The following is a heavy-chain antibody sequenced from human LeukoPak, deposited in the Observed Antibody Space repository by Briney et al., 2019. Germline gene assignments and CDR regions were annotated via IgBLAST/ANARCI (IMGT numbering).Heavy chain of an antibody. V-gene: IGHV4-4*07. Sequence: PSETLSLTCTVSGGSISSYYWSWIRQPAGKGLEWIGRIYTSGSTNYNPSLKSRVTMPVDTSKNQFSLKLSSVTAADTAVYYCARDASFTNYDILTGYVRWFDPWGQGTLVTVSS. D-gene: IGHD3-9*01. J-gene: IGHJ5*02. CDR2: IYTSGST. CDR1: GGSISSYY. CDR3: ARDASFTNYDILTGYVRWFDP.